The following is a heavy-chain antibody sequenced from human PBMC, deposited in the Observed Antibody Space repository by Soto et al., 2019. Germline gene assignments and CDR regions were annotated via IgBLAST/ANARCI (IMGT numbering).Heavy chain of an antibody. J-gene: IGHJ6*02. V-gene: IGHV1-8*01. Sequence: ASVKVSCKASGYTFTNYDINWVRQATGQGLEYMGWMNPNTGNTGYAQKFQGRVTMTRDTSTSTAYMELSSLRSEDAAVYFCARGYDYYYGVDVWGQRTTVTVSS. CDR1: GYTFTNYD. CDR2: MNPNTGNT. CDR3: ARGYDYYYGVDV.